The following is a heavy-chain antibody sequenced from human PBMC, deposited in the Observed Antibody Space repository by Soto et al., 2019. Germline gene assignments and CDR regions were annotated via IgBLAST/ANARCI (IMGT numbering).Heavy chain of an antibody. D-gene: IGHD6-19*01. V-gene: IGHV4-61*01. Sequence: SETLSLTCTVSGGSLSSGSYYWSWIRQPPGKGLEWFGYIYYSRSTNYNPSLKSRVPISVDTSKNQFSLKLSSVTAADTAVYYCARDGVAVAGIVYWGQGTLVTVSS. CDR2: IYYSRST. CDR3: ARDGVAVAGIVY. CDR1: GGSLSSGSYY. J-gene: IGHJ4*02.